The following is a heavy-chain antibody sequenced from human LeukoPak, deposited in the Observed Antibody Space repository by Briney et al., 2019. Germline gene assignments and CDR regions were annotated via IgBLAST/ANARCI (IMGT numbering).Heavy chain of an antibody. CDR1: GGSFSGYS. J-gene: IGHJ4*02. CDR3: EGYDILTGLWD. Sequence: PSETLSLTCAVDGGSFSGYSCGWVRQPPGKWREWIGEINDGGTTNYNPSRKSRVNISVHTSKNQFSLKLTSVPAADTAVYYCEGYDILTGLWDWDQGALVTVSS. D-gene: IGHD3-9*01. CDR2: INDGGTT. V-gene: IGHV4-34*01.